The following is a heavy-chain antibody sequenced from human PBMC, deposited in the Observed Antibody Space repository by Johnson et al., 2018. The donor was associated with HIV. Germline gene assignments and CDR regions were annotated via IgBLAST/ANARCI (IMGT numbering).Heavy chain of an antibody. CDR2: FNTDGSTT. CDR1: GFTFRSYA. D-gene: IGHD2-2*01. CDR3: ARETRDDACDI. Sequence: VQLVESGGGVMQPGKSLRLSCEASGFTFRSYAMHWVRQAPGKGLEWVSHFNTDGSTTSYADSVKGRFTISRDNAKNTLFLQMHSLRAEDTAMYYCARETRDDACDIWGQGTLVIVSS. J-gene: IGHJ3*02. V-gene: IGHV3-74*01.